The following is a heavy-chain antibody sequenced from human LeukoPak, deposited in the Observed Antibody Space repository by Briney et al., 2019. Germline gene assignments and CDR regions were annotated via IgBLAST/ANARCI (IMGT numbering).Heavy chain of an antibody. V-gene: IGHV1-18*01. CDR1: GYTFTSYG. J-gene: IGHJ4*02. D-gene: IGHD3-10*01. Sequence: ASVKVSCKASGYTFTSYGISWVRQAPGQGLEWMGWISAYNGNTNYAQKLQGRVTMTTDTSTSTAYMELSRLRSDDTAVYYCARGLYYYGSGSSITGYWGQGTLVTVSS. CDR2: ISAYNGNT. CDR3: ARGLYYYGSGSSITGY.